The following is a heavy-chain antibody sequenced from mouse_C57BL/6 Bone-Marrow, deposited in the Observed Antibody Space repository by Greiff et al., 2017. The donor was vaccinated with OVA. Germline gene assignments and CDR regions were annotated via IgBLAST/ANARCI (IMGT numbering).Heavy chain of an antibody. D-gene: IGHD1-1*01. Sequence: EESGPGLVKPSQSLSLTCSVTGYSITSGYYWNWIRQFPGNKLEWMGYISYDGSNNYNPSLKNRISITRDTSKNQFFLKLNSVTTEDTATYYCAREEFITTVRWYFDVWGTGTTVTVSS. V-gene: IGHV3-6*01. J-gene: IGHJ1*03. CDR3: AREEFITTVRWYFDV. CDR2: ISYDGSN. CDR1: GYSITSGYY.